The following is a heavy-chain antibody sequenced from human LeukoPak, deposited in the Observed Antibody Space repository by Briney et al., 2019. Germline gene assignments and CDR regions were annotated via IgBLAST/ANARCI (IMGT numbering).Heavy chain of an antibody. V-gene: IGHV3-21*01. CDR3: AIIAVAGTGQGY. D-gene: IGHD6-19*01. Sequence: GGSLRLFCAASGFTFSSYSTNWVRQAPGKGLEWVSSISSSSSYIYYADSVKGRFTISRDNTKNSLYLQMNSLRAEDTAVYYCAIIAVAGTGQGYWGQGTLVTVSS. CDR1: GFTFSSYS. CDR2: ISSSSSYI. J-gene: IGHJ4*02.